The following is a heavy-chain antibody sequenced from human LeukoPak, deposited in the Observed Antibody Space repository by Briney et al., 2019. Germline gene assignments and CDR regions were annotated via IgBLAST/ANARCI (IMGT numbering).Heavy chain of an antibody. V-gene: IGHV4-39*07. CDR3: AKYYYDSSGPVRAFDI. J-gene: IGHJ3*02. Sequence: SETLSLTCTVSGGSISSSSYYWGWIRQPPGKGLEWIGSIYYSGSTYYNPSLKSRVTISVDTSKNQFSLKLSSVTAADTAVYYCAKYYYDSSGPVRAFDIWGQGTMVTVSS. D-gene: IGHD3-22*01. CDR1: GGSISSSSYY. CDR2: IYYSGST.